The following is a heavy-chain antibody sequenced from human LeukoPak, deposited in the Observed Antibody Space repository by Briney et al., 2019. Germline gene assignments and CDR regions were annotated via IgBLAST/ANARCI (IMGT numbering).Heavy chain of an antibody. Sequence: SSETLSLTCAVYGGSFSGYYWSWIRQPPGKGLEWIGEINHSGSTNYNPSLKSRVTISVDTSKNQFSLKLSSVTAADTAVYYCARDHPPLGDFWSGYYRTLDAFDIWGQGTMVTVSS. D-gene: IGHD3-3*01. V-gene: IGHV4-34*01. CDR2: INHSGST. CDR3: ARDHPPLGDFWSGYYRTLDAFDI. CDR1: GGSFSGYY. J-gene: IGHJ3*02.